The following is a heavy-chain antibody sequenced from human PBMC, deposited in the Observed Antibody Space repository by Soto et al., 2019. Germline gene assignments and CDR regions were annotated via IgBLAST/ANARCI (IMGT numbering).Heavy chain of an antibody. CDR3: ATGIAARYYYYGMDV. CDR2: IIPMYGTA. Sequence: QVQLVQSGAEVKKPGSSVKVSCKASGGTFSSYAISWVRQAPGQGLEWMGGIIPMYGTANYAQKFQGRVTITADESTLTAYMELSSLRSEDTAVYYCATGIAARYYYYGMDVCGQGTTVTVSS. V-gene: IGHV1-69*01. J-gene: IGHJ6*02. D-gene: IGHD6-6*01. CDR1: GGTFSSYA.